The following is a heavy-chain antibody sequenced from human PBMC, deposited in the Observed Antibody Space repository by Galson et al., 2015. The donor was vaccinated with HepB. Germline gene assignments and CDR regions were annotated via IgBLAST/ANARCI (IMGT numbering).Heavy chain of an antibody. CDR1: GYTFTSYA. D-gene: IGHD2-2*01. J-gene: IGHJ3*02. Sequence: SVKVSCKASGYTFTSYAMHWVRQAPGQRLEWMGWINAGNGNTKYSQKFQGRVTITRDTSASTAYMELRSLRSDDTAVYYCARDHGPSSDGFDIWGQGTMVTVSS. V-gene: IGHV1-3*01. CDR2: INAGNGNT. CDR3: ARDHGPSSDGFDI.